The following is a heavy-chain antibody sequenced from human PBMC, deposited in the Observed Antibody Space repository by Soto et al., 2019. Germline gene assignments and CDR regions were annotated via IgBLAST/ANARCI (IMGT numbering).Heavy chain of an antibody. CDR3: ARGWTYGDLFALNS. V-gene: IGHV4-30-2*01. D-gene: IGHD4-17*01. CDR1: GGSISSGGYS. CDR2: IYHSGST. Sequence: QLQLQESGSGLVKPSQTLSLTCAVSGGSISSGGYSWSWIRQPPGKGLEWIGYIYHSGSTYYNPSLKSRVTISVARSKNQFSLKLSSVTAADTAVYYCARGWTYGDLFALNSWGQGTLVTVSS. J-gene: IGHJ5*02.